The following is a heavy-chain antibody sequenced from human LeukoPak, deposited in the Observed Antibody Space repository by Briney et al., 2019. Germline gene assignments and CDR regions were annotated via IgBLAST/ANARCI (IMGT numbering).Heavy chain of an antibody. D-gene: IGHD5-24*01. CDR3: ARDWVYKIDY. J-gene: IGHJ4*02. V-gene: IGHV3-74*01. CDR2: ISHDGII. CDR1: GFTFSSYV. Sequence: GGSLRLSCETAGFTFSSYVMHWVRRTPGKGLVWVSRISHDGIISYADSVKGRFTIPRDNAKNTLTLQMNSLRVEDTAVYFCARDWVYKIDYWGRGTLVTVSS.